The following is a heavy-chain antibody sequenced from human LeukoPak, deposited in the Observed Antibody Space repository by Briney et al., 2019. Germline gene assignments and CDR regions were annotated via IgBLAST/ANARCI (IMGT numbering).Heavy chain of an antibody. J-gene: IGHJ6*02. V-gene: IGHV1-24*01. CDR1: GYTLTELS. CDR3: ATGSTAATLSYYYGMDV. Sequence: GASVKVSCKVSGYTLTELSMHWVRQAPGKGLEWMGGFDPEDGETIYAQKFQGRVTMTEDTSTDTAYMELSSLRSEDTAVYYCATGSTAATLSYYYGMDVWGQGTTVTVSS. CDR2: FDPEDGET.